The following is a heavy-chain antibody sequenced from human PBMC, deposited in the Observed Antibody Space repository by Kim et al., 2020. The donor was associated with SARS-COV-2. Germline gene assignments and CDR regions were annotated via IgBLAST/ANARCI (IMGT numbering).Heavy chain of an antibody. D-gene: IGHD1-1*01. J-gene: IGHJ6*02. CDR3: ASSNTIWYYYGMDV. V-gene: IGHV4-30-2*04. Sequence: NPSLKSRVTISVDTSKNQFSLKLSSVTAADTAVYYCASSNTIWYYYGMDVWGQGTTVTVSS.